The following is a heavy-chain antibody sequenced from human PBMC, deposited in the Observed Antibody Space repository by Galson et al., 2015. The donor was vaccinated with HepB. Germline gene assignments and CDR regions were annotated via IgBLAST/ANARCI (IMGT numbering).Heavy chain of an antibody. V-gene: IGHV3-23*01. J-gene: IGHJ4*02. Sequence: SLRLSCAASGFTFSYYAMSWVRQAPGKGLEWISAITPSGDNTYSADSMKGRFTISRDNSRNTLFLQMNSLRADDTAIYFCAKVFPEKVDGWYRQALYYFDSWGQGTRVTASS. D-gene: IGHD6-19*01. CDR2: ITPSGDNT. CDR3: AKVFPEKVDGWYRQALYYFDS. CDR1: GFTFSYYA.